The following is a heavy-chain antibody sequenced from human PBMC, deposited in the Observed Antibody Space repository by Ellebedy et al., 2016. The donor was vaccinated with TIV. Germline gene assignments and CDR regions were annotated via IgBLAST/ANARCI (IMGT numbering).Heavy chain of an antibody. CDR2: MNPNSGNT. Sequence: ASVKVSXKASRYTFTSYDINWVRQATGQGLEWMGWMNPNSGNTGYAQKFQGRVTMTRNTSISTAYMELSSLRSEDTAVYYCARLYSSSWYRTYYYYMDVWGKGTTVTVSS. J-gene: IGHJ6*03. V-gene: IGHV1-8*01. CDR3: ARLYSSSWYRTYYYYMDV. CDR1: RYTFTSYD. D-gene: IGHD6-13*01.